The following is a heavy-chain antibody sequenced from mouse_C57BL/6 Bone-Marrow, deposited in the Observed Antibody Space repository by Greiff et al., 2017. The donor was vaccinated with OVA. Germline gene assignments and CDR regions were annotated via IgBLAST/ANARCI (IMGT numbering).Heavy chain of an antibody. CDR3: ARGVVWFAY. CDR2: INPSTGGT. J-gene: IGHJ3*01. V-gene: IGHV1-42*01. Sequence: VQLQQSGPELVKPGASVKISCKASGYSFTGYYMNWVKQSPEKSLEWIGEINPSTGGTTYNQKFTAKATLTVDKPSSTAYMQLKSLTSEDSAVYYCARGVVWFAYWGQGTLVTVSA. CDR1: GYSFTGYY.